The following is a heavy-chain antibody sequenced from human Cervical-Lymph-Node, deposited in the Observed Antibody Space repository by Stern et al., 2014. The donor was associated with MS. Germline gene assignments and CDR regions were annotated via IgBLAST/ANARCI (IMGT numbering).Heavy chain of an antibody. Sequence: VPLVQPGAEVKKPGSSVKVSCKASGGTFSRYAISWVRQAPGQGLEWMGGLIPIFGTANYAQKFQGRVTITADESTSTAYMELSSLRSEDTAVYYCARGELKEGLVRGMDVWGQGTTVTVSS. CDR3: ARGELKEGLVRGMDV. CDR2: LIPIFGTA. J-gene: IGHJ6*02. CDR1: GGTFSRYA. V-gene: IGHV1-69*01. D-gene: IGHD1-26*01.